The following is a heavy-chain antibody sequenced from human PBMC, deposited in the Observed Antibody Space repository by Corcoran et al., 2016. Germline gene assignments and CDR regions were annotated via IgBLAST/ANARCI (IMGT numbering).Heavy chain of an antibody. J-gene: IGHJ3*02. CDR3: TTEGGGDGDSVGGDAGEI. CDR1: GFTFSNAW. D-gene: IGHD2-21*02. Sequence: EVQLVESGGGLVKPGGSLRLSCAASGFTFSNAWMSWVRQAPGKGLEWVGRIKSKTDGGTADYAAPVKGRFTISRDDSTNTLYLQMNSLKTEDTGVEYCTTEGGGDGDSVGGDAGEIWGQGTMVTVSS. CDR2: IKSKTDGGTA. V-gene: IGHV3-15*01.